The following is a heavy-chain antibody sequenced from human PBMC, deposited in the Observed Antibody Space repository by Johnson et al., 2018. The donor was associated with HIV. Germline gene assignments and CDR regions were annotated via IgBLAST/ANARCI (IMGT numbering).Heavy chain of an antibody. CDR2: ISYSGSST. J-gene: IGHJ3*01. Sequence: VQLVESGGGLVQPGGSLRLSCAATGFRFDSHAINWVRQAPGKGLQWVSAISYSGSSTYYADSVKGRFTISRDNSRSSVYLHMINLRADDTAPYYCAREISRYYYDYAAFDLWGQGTTVTVSS. D-gene: IGHD3-22*01. CDR3: AREISRYYYDYAAFDL. V-gene: IGHV3-23*04. CDR1: GFRFDSHA.